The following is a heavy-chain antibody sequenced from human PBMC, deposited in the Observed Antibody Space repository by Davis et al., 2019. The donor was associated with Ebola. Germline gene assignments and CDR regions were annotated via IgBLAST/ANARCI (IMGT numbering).Heavy chain of an antibody. V-gene: IGHV3-30*18. Sequence: GESLKISCLASGFTFSSYGIHWVRQAPGKGLEWVAALSSDGSEKYHADSVKGRFTISRDNSKNMLFLEMNGLRPEDTAVYYCAKKNENYDYWRGSYTGGWFDPWGQGTLVSVSS. D-gene: IGHD3/OR15-3a*01. J-gene: IGHJ5*02. CDR2: LSSDGSEK. CDR3: AKKNENYDYWRGSYTGGWFDP. CDR1: GFTFSSYG.